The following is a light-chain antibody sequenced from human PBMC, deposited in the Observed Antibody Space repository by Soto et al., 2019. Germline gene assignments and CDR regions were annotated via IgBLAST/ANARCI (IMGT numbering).Light chain of an antibody. J-gene: IGLJ2*01. CDR1: SSDVGSYNL. CDR2: EGS. Sequence: QSALTQPASVSGSPGQSITISCTGTSSDVGSYNLVSWYQQYPGKAPKLIIYEGSKRPSGVSNRFSGAKSGNTASLTISGLQAEDEADYYCCSYAGVSTFVVFGGGTKLTVL. V-gene: IGLV2-23*03. CDR3: CSYAGVSTFVV.